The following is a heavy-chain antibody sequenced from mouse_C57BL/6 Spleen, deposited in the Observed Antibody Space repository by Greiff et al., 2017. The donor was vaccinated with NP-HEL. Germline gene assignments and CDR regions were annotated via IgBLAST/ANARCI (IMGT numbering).Heavy chain of an antibody. Sequence: ESGPGLVKPSQSLSLTCSVTGYSITSGYYWNWIRQFPGNKLEWMGYISYDGSNNYNPSLKNRISITRDTSKNQFFLKLNSVTTEDTATYYCARMDYYGSSRYFDVWGTGTTVTVSS. CDR2: ISYDGSN. V-gene: IGHV3-6*01. J-gene: IGHJ1*03. CDR3: ARMDYYGSSRYFDV. D-gene: IGHD1-1*01. CDR1: GYSITSGYY.